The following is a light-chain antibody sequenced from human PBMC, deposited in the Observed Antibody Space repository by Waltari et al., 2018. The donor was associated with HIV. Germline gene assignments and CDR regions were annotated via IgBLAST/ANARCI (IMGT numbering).Light chain of an antibody. CDR3: QQRSNWPPWT. CDR2: GAS. Sequence: ERVMTQSPATLSVSPGERATLSCRASPGVSSSLSWYQQKPGQAPRLLIHGASTRATGIPARFSGSGSGTEFTLTISSLQSEDFAVYYCQQRSNWPPWTFGQGTKVEIK. CDR1: PGVSSS. J-gene: IGKJ1*01. V-gene: IGKV3-15*01.